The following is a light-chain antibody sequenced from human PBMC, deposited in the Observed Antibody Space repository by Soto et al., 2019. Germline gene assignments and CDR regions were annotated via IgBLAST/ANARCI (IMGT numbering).Light chain of an antibody. CDR1: QSVSSN. CDR3: QQYNSYSPT. V-gene: IGKV3-15*01. Sequence: EIVMTQSPAPPSVSPGERATPPCRASQSVSSNLAWYQQKPGQAPRLLIYGASTRATGIPARFSGSGSGTDFTLTISSLHPDDFATYYCQQYNSYSPTFGQGTRLEIK. J-gene: IGKJ5*01. CDR2: GAS.